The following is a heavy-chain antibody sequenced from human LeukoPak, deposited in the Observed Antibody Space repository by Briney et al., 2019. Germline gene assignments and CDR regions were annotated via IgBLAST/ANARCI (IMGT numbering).Heavy chain of an antibody. CDR3: ARGGRITIFPSAFDI. Sequence: ASVKVSCKASGYTFTSYGIRWVRQAPGQGLEWMGWISAYNGNTNYAQKLQGRVTMTTDTSTSTAYMELRSLRSDDTAVYYCARGGRITIFPSAFDIWGQGTMVTVSS. J-gene: IGHJ3*02. D-gene: IGHD3-9*01. CDR2: ISAYNGNT. V-gene: IGHV1-18*04. CDR1: GYTFTSYG.